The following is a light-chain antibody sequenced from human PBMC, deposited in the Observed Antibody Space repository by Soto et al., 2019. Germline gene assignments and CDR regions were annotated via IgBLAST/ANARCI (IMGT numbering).Light chain of an antibody. CDR2: DAS. Sequence: EIVFTQSPATLSSSPGERATLSCRASQSINRHLASYRQRPRQAPRLLSYDASNSATGIPARCSGSGYGTDFSLTIRSLEPEDFGVYYCQQRSNWPPVTFGGGTKV. V-gene: IGKV3-11*01. J-gene: IGKJ4*01. CDR3: QQRSNWPPVT. CDR1: QSINRH.